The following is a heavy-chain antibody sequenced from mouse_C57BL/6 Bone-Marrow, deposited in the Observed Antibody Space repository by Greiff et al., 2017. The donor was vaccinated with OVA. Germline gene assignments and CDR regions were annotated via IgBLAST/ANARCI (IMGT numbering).Heavy chain of an antibody. D-gene: IGHD2-4*01. CDR3: ARSDDYDVGGY. V-gene: IGHV1-59*01. J-gene: IGHJ2*01. Sequence: QVQLQQPGAELVRPGTSVKLSCKASGYTFTSYWMHWVKQRPGQGLEWIGVIDPSDSYTNYNQKFKGKATLTVDTSSSTAYMQLSSLTSEDSAVYYCARSDDYDVGGYWGQGTTLTVSS. CDR1: GYTFTSYW. CDR2: IDPSDSYT.